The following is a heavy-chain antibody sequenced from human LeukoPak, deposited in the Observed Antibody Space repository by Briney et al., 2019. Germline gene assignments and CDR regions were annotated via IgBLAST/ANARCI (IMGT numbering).Heavy chain of an antibody. J-gene: IGHJ4*02. V-gene: IGHV4-39*07. Sequence: PSETLSLTCTVSGASFSSSPYFWGWVRQPPGKGLEWVGSVSDSGRAFYNPSLKSRVTISIDTFKNDFSLRLTSVAAADTAVYYCARAGSSIAARPPGYWGQGTLVIVSS. CDR2: VSDSGRA. D-gene: IGHD6-6*01. CDR3: ARAGSSIAARPPGY. CDR1: GASFSSSPYF.